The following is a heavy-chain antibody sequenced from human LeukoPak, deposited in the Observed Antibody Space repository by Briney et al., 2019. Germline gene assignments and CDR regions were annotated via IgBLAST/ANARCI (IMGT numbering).Heavy chain of an antibody. J-gene: IGHJ5*02. CDR2: INPNSGGT. CDR3: ARGVVVAATSDGWFDP. V-gene: IGHV1-2*02. Sequence: ASVKVSCKASGCTFTGYYMHWVRQAPGQGLEWMGWINPNSGGTNYAQKFQGRVTMTRDTSISTAYMELSRLRSDDTAVYYCARGVVVAATSDGWFDPWGQGTLVTVSS. D-gene: IGHD2-15*01. CDR1: GCTFTGYY.